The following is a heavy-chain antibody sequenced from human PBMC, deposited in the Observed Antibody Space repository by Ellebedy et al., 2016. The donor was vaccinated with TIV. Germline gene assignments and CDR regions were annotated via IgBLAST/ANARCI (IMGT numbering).Heavy chain of an antibody. CDR2: IYYSGNI. Sequence: SETLSLTCAVYGGSFSGYYWSWIRQPPGKGLEWIGYIYYSGNINYNPSLKSRVTISVDTSKNQFSLKLSSVTAADTAVYYCARETVATIQPIDYWGQGTLVTVSS. J-gene: IGHJ4*02. D-gene: IGHD5-12*01. V-gene: IGHV4-59*12. CDR1: GGSFSGYY. CDR3: ARETVATIQPIDY.